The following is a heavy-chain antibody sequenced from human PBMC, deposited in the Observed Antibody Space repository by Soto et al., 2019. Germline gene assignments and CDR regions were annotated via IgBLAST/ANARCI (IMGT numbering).Heavy chain of an antibody. CDR3: ARESDVVVVAATRDGFYFDY. V-gene: IGHV6-1*01. CDR2: TYYRSKWYN. Sequence: LSQTLSLTCAISGDSVSSNRAAWNSIRQSPSRGLEWLGRTYYRSKWYNDYAVSVKSRITINPDTSKNQFSLQLNSVTPEDTAVYYCARESDVVVVAATRDGFYFDYWGQGTLVTVSS. CDR1: GDSVSSNRAA. D-gene: IGHD2-15*01. J-gene: IGHJ4*02.